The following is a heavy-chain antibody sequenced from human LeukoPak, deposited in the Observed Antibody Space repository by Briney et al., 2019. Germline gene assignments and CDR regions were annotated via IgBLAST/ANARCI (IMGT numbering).Heavy chain of an antibody. CDR3: GRSQWLPYDAIDI. J-gene: IGHJ3*02. CDR1: GFTFSTYW. V-gene: IGHV3-7*02. CDR2: IKQDGSDK. Sequence: PGGSLRLSCAASGFTFSTYWMGWVRQAPGKGLEWVANIKQDGSDKYYVDSVKGRFTISRDNTKNSLYLQMSSLRAEDTAVYYCGRSQWLPYDAIDIWGQGTMVTVSS. D-gene: IGHD3-22*01.